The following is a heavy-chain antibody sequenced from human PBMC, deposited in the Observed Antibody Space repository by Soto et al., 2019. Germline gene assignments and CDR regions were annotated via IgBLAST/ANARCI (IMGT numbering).Heavy chain of an antibody. Sequence: QVQLQESGPGLVKPSGTLSLTCAVAGGSISDNWWSWVRQAPGKGLEWLGEIYHSGTTYYNPSLKGRVLILVEKSASQISLTLSSVTAAATAVYYCARHVAVPRTRGFDSWGQGALVAVSS. J-gene: IGHJ4*02. D-gene: IGHD2-15*01. CDR1: GGSISDNW. V-gene: IGHV4-4*02. CDR2: IYHSGTT. CDR3: ARHVAVPRTRGFDS.